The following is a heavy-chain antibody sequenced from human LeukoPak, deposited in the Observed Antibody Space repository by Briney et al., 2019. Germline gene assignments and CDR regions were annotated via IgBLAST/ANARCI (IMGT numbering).Heavy chain of an antibody. J-gene: IGHJ3*02. Sequence: GASVKASYKVSGYTLTELSMHWVRQAPGKGLEWMGGFDPEDGETIYAQKFQGRVTMTEDTSTDTAYMELSSLRSEDTAVYYCATGLMVRGVLDAFDIWGQGTMVTVSS. D-gene: IGHD3-10*01. CDR1: GYTLTELS. V-gene: IGHV1-24*01. CDR3: ATGLMVRGVLDAFDI. CDR2: FDPEDGET.